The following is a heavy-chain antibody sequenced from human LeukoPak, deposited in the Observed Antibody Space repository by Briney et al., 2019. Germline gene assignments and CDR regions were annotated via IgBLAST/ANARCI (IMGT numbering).Heavy chain of an antibody. Sequence: GASVKVSCKASGGTFSSYAISWVRQAPGQGLEWMGGIIPIFGTANYAQKFQGRVTITADESTSTAYMELSSLRSEDTAVYYCARSEQDGYNLNWLDPWGQGTLVTVSS. CDR1: GGTFSSYA. CDR3: ARSEQDGYNLNWLDP. V-gene: IGHV1-69*13. J-gene: IGHJ5*02. D-gene: IGHD5-24*01. CDR2: IIPIFGTA.